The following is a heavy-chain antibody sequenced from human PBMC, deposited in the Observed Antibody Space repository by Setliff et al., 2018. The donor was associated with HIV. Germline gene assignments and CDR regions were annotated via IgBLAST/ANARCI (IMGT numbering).Heavy chain of an antibody. Sequence: SETLSLTCTVSGSSIRAGGYYWGWIRQPPGKGLEWIGTIFYNGSAYYNPSLKSRVTISVDTSKNQFSLRPNSVTAADTAIYYCARRTLRQFRYGNIWFDPWGRGTLVTVSS. CDR1: GSSIRAGGYY. CDR3: ARRTLRQFRYGNIWFDP. V-gene: IGHV4-39*01. J-gene: IGHJ5*02. D-gene: IGHD3-16*01. CDR2: IFYNGSA.